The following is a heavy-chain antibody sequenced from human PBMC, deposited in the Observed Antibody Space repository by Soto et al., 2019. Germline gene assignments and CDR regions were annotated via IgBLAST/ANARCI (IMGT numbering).Heavy chain of an antibody. V-gene: IGHV4-34*01. D-gene: IGHD5-12*01. CDR1: GGSFSGYY. Sequence: QVQLQQWGAGLLKPSETLSLTCAVYGGSFSGYYWSWIRQPPGKGLEWIGEINHSGSTSYNPSLKSRVTISVDTSKNQFSLKLSSVTAADTAVYYCARARGYSGYDYDYWGQGTLVTVSS. CDR3: ARARGYSGYDYDY. J-gene: IGHJ4*02. CDR2: INHSGST.